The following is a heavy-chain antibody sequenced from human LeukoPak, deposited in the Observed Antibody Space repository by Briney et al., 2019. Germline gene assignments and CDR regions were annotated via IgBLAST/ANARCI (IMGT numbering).Heavy chain of an antibody. V-gene: IGHV3-74*01. D-gene: IGHD4-23*01. J-gene: IGHJ4*02. Sequence: GGSLRLSCAASGFTFSSYWMNWVRQAPGKGLVRVSRIASDGSSTTYADSVKGRFSISRDNAKNTLYLQMNSLRVEDTAVYYCARGRPHGNDYWGQGTLVTVSS. CDR3: ARGRPHGNDY. CDR2: IASDGSST. CDR1: GFTFSSYW.